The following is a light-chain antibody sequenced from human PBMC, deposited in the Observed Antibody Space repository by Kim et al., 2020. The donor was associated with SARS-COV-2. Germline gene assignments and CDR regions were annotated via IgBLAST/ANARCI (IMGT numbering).Light chain of an antibody. CDR1: QSISSH. J-gene: IGKJ3*01. CDR3: QQSYIPPFT. Sequence: DIQMTQSPSSLSASVGDRVTITCRTSQSISSHLNWYHQKPGRAPKLLIYAASTLQGGVPSRFSGSGSETDFTLTISSLQPEDFATYFCQQSYIPPFTFGPGTKVDIK. V-gene: IGKV1-39*01. CDR2: AAS.